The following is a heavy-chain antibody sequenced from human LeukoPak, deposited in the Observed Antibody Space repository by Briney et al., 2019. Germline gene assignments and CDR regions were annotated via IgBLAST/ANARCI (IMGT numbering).Heavy chain of an antibody. Sequence: GGSLRLSCAASGFTFSSYGMHWVRQAPGKGLEWVAVIWYDGSNKYYADSVKGRFTISRDNSKNTLYLQMNSLRAEDTAVYYCAVDSRDGYYFDYWGQGTLVTVSS. J-gene: IGHJ4*02. D-gene: IGHD6-13*01. CDR2: IWYDGSNK. V-gene: IGHV3-30*02. CDR1: GFTFSSYG. CDR3: AVDSRDGYYFDY.